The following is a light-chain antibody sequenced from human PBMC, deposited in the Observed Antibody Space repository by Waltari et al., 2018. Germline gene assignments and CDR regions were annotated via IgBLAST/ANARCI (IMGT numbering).Light chain of an antibody. CDR3: QQRSTWLLT. V-gene: IGKV3-11*01. J-gene: IGKJ4*01. CDR1: QNIGDY. CDR2: DAS. Sequence: EIVLTQSPATLSLSPGVRATLSCRASQNIGDYLAWYQPKPGQPPRLLISDASVRATGVPARFSGGGSGTDFTLTISSLESEDSAIYYCQQRSTWLLTFGGGTKVEI.